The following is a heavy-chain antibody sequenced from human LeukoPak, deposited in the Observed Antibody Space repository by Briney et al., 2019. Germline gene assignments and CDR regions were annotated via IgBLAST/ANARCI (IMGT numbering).Heavy chain of an antibody. CDR3: ARANAFHCSSTSCLFDY. D-gene: IGHD2-2*01. Sequence: ASVRVSCKASGYTFTDYYMHWVRQAPGQGLEWMGWINPNSGGTYSAQKFQGWVTMTRDTSISTAYMELSRLTSDDTAVYYCARANAFHCSSTSCLFDYWGQGTLATVSS. CDR1: GYTFTDYY. J-gene: IGHJ4*02. CDR2: INPNSGGT. V-gene: IGHV1-2*04.